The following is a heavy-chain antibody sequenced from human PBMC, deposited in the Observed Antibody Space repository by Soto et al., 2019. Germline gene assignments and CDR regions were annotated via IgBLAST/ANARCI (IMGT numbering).Heavy chain of an antibody. CDR3: ARDAVAMDY. Sequence: GGSLRPSCAASEFTISSYAIHWVRQAPGKGLEWVAVISYDGSSKYNSDSVKGPFTISRDKSKNTVYLQMHSLTVEDTAVYYCARDAVAMDYWGRGTLVTVSS. CDR2: ISYDGSSK. V-gene: IGHV3-30-3*01. J-gene: IGHJ4*02. D-gene: IGHD6-19*01. CDR1: EFTISSYA.